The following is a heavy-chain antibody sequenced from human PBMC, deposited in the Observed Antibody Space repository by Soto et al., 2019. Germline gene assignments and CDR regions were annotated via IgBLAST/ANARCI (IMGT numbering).Heavy chain of an antibody. Sequence: QVQLQQSGPGLVKPSQTLSLTCAISGDSVSSNSAAWNWIRQSPSRGLEWLGRTYYRSKWYNDYAVSVKSRITINPDTSKNQFSLQLNSVTPEDTAVYYCAREDIVVVPAAMSYYYGMDVWGQGTTVTVSS. D-gene: IGHD2-2*01. CDR2: TYYRSKWYN. J-gene: IGHJ6*02. CDR1: GDSVSSNSAA. CDR3: AREDIVVVPAAMSYYYGMDV. V-gene: IGHV6-1*01.